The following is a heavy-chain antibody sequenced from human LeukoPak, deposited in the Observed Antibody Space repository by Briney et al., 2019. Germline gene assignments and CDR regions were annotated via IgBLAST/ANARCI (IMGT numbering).Heavy chain of an antibody. CDR1: GFTFSGSA. D-gene: IGHD5-24*01. CDR3: ARKRVRYGMDV. V-gene: IGHV3-74*01. Sequence: PGGSLRLSCAASGFTFSGSAIHWVRQSSGKGLVWVSRINSDGSSTSYADSVKGRLTISRDNAKNTLYLQMNSLRAEDTAVYYCARKRVRYGMDVWGQGTTVTVSS. CDR2: INSDGSST. J-gene: IGHJ6*02.